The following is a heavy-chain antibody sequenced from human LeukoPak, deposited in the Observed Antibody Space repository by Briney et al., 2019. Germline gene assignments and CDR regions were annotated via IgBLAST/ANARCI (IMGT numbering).Heavy chain of an antibody. CDR3: ARDLGDDILTGYPR. V-gene: IGHV3-48*04. Sequence: SGGSLRLSCAASGFAFSNYGIHWVRQAPGKGLEWVSYISSSGSTIYYADSVKGRFTISRDNAKNSLYLQMNSLRAEDTAVYYCARDLGDDILTGYPRWGQGTLVTVSS. D-gene: IGHD3-9*01. J-gene: IGHJ4*02. CDR1: GFAFSNYG. CDR2: ISSSGSTI.